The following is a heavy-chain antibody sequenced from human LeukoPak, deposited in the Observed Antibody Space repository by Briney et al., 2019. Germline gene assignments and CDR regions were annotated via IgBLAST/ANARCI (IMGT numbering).Heavy chain of an antibody. V-gene: IGHV3-33*01. Sequence: GSLRLSGAASGFTFISYGMHGVRQAPGKGLEWVGVIWYDGSKKYYAASVKSRFTISRDNSKNTLYLQMNSLRAEDTAVYYCARDPSTYYDFWSGYYKSFYYYHMDVWGKGTTVTVSS. CDR3: ARDPSTYYDFWSGYYKSFYYYHMDV. J-gene: IGHJ6*03. CDR2: IWYDGSKK. CDR1: GFTFISYG. D-gene: IGHD3-3*01.